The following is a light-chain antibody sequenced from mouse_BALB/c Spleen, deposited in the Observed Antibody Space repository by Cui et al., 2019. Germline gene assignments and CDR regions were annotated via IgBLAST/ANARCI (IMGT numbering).Light chain of an antibody. J-gene: IGKJ4*01. V-gene: IGKV4-68*01. CDR2: LAS. CDR3: QQRSSNPPT. CDR1: YSISY. Sequence: PSEKGTMNSSASYSISYMNWYQQKPRHPPKPWIYLASNQASGVPARFSGSGSGTYFSLKIRRMEAEDAATYFCQQRSSNPPTFGAGTKLEIK.